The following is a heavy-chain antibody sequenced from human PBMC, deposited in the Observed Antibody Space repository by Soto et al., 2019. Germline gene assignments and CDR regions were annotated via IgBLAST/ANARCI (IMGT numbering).Heavy chain of an antibody. J-gene: IGHJ4*02. V-gene: IGHV4-59*08. Sequence: SETLSLTCTVSCGSISSYYWSWIRQPPGKGLEWIGYIYYSGSTNYNPSLKSRVTISVDTSKNQFSLKLSSVTAADTALYYCARLDCSGGSCYSDYWGQGTLVSVSS. CDR3: ARLDCSGGSCYSDY. D-gene: IGHD2-15*01. CDR1: CGSISSYY. CDR2: IYYSGST.